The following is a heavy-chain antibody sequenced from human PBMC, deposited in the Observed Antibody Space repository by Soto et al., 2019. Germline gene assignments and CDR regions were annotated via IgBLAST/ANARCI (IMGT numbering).Heavy chain of an antibody. CDR2: ISGSGDRT. Sequence: EVQLLESGGGLVQPGGSLRLSCAASGFTFSNYAMSWVRQAPGKGLKWVSSISGSGDRTFSADSLKGRFAISRDNSRNMLCLQISRLRADDTAVYYCAKGRRDDVLTGFYLTYFDYWGQGTKVTVPS. D-gene: IGHD3-9*01. V-gene: IGHV3-23*01. CDR1: GFTFSNYA. CDR3: AKGRRDDVLTGFYLTYFDY. J-gene: IGHJ4*02.